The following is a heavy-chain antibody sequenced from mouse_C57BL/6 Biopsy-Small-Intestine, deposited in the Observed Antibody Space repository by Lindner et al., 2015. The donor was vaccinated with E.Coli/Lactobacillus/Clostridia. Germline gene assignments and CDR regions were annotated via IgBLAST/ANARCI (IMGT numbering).Heavy chain of an antibody. V-gene: IGHV5-4*01. J-gene: IGHJ1*03. CDR3: ARDRSSGYWYFDV. Sequence: VQLQESGGGLVKPGGSLKLSCAASGFTFSDYGMRWVRQAPEKRLEWVATISDGGSYTYYPDNVKGRFTISRDNAKNNLYLQMSHLKSEDTAMYYCARDRSSGYWYFDVWGTGTTVTVSS. CDR1: GFTFSDYG. CDR2: ISDGGSYT. D-gene: IGHD3-2*02.